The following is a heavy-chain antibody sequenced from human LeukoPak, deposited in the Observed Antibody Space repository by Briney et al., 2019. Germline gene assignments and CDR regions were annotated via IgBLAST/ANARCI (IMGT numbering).Heavy chain of an antibody. CDR2: INHSGST. CDR1: GGSFSGYY. D-gene: IGHD6-13*01. V-gene: IGHV4-34*01. CDR3: ARPRGYSSSWYVNWFDP. Sequence: SETLSLTCAVYGGSFSGYYWSWIRQPPGKGLEWIGEINHSGSTNYNPSLKSRVTISVDTSKNQFSLKLSSVTAADTAVYYCARPRGYSSSWYVNWFDPRGQGTLVTVSS. J-gene: IGHJ5*02.